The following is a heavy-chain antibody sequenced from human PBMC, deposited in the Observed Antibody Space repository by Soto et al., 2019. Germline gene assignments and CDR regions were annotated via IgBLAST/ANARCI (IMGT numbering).Heavy chain of an antibody. CDR2: ISWNSGKI. CDR3: VKMVTCDISGYYQVAFDC. Sequence: EMHLVESGGGLVQPGRSLTISCAASGFTFEDYAMHWVRQAPGKGLEWVSGISWNSGKIIYADSVKGRFTISRDNAKNSLSLQKNSLRSEDTALHYCVKMVTCDISGYYQVAFDCWGQGTLVTVSS. D-gene: IGHD3-22*01. CDR1: GFTFEDYA. J-gene: IGHJ4*02. V-gene: IGHV3-9*01.